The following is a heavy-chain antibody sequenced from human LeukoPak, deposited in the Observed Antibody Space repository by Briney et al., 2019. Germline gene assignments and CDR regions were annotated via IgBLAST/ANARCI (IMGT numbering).Heavy chain of an antibody. J-gene: IGHJ6*02. D-gene: IGHD3-3*01. CDR3: ARDMTYYDFWSGYYNYYYYGMDV. CDR1: GYTFTSYA. Sequence: GASVKVSCKASGYTFTSYAMNWVRQAPGQGLEWMGWINTNTGNPTYAQGFTGRFVFSLDTSVSTAYLQISSLKAEDTAVYYCARDMTYYDFWSGYYNYYYYGMDVWGQGTTVTVSS. V-gene: IGHV7-4-1*02. CDR2: INTNTGNP.